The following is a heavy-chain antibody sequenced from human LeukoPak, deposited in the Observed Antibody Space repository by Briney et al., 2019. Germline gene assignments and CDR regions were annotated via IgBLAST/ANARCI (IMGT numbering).Heavy chain of an antibody. D-gene: IGHD1-7*01. V-gene: IGHV4-34*01. CDR1: GGSISSYY. J-gene: IGHJ3*02. CDR3: ARGFDPVELPSGRRPRGAFDI. CDR2: INHSGST. Sequence: SETLSLTCTVSGGSISSYYWSWIRQPPGKGLEWIGEINHSGSTNYNPSLKSRVTISVDTSKDQFSLKLSSVTAADTAVYYCARGFDPVELPSGRRPRGAFDIWGQGTMVTVSS.